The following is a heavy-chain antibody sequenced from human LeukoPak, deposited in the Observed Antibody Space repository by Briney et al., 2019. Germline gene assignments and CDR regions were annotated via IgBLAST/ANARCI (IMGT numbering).Heavy chain of an antibody. CDR2: ISYDGSNK. V-gene: IGHV3-30-3*01. D-gene: IGHD3-16*01. J-gene: IGHJ6*02. CDR1: GFTFSSYW. Sequence: GGSLRLSCAASGFTFSSYWMHWVRQAPGKGLEWVAVISYDGSNKYYADSVKGRFTISRDNSKNTLYLQMNSLRAEDTAVYYCARVGDGDYYYYGMDVWGQGTTVTVSS. CDR3: ARVGDGDYYYYGMDV.